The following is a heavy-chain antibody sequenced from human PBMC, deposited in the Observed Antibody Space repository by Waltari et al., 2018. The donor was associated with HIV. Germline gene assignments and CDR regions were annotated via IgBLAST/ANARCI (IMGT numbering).Heavy chain of an antibody. CDR3: TKSVGDSARGWFDP. CDR1: GFSFSGSA. J-gene: IGHJ5*02. Sequence: EVQLVESGGGLVQPGGSLQLSCAAHGFSFSGSAMHWVRQASGKGLEWVGRIRGKPNSYATAYAESLKGRFTISRDDSKNTAYLQMNSLKTEDTAVYYCTKSVGDSARGWFDPWGQGTLVTVSS. CDR2: IRGKPNSYAT. D-gene: IGHD4-17*01. V-gene: IGHV3-73*01.